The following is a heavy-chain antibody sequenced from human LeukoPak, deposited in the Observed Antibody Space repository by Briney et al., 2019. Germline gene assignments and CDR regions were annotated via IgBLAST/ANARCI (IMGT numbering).Heavy chain of an antibody. Sequence: SETLSLTCAVYGGSFSGYYWSWIRQPPGKGLEWIGEINHSGSTNYNPSLKSRVTISVDTSKNQFSLKLSSVTAADTAVYYCARGRHPIGGDRAFVHPAKGVYYFDYWGQGTLVTVSS. V-gene: IGHV4-34*01. CDR2: INHSGST. D-gene: IGHD3-16*01. CDR3: ARGRHPIGGDRAFVHPAKGVYYFDY. J-gene: IGHJ4*02. CDR1: GGSFSGYY.